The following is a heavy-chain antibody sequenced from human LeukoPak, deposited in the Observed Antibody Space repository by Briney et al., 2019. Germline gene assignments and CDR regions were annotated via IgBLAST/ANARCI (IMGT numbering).Heavy chain of an antibody. D-gene: IGHD2-21*02. V-gene: IGHV3-30*02. CDR3: ARDRSRVTAAPDY. J-gene: IGHJ4*02. Sequence: GGSLRLSCAASGFTFSSYGMHWVRQAPGKGLEWVAFIRYDGSNKYYADSVKGRFTISRDNSKNTLYLQMNSLRAEDTAVYYCARDRSRVTAAPDYWGQGTLVTVSS. CDR2: IRYDGSNK. CDR1: GFTFSSYG.